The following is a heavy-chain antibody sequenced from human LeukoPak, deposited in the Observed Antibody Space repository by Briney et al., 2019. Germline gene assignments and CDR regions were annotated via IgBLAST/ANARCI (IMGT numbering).Heavy chain of an antibody. D-gene: IGHD3-3*01. J-gene: IGHJ4*02. CDR1: GGSISSGGYY. V-gene: IGHV4-31*03. CDR2: IYYSGST. CDR3: ARARDLTIFGVVNPGTLDY. Sequence: SQTLSLTCTVSGGSISSGGYYWSWIRQHPGKGLEWIGYIYYSGSTYYNPSLKSRVTISVDMSKNQFSLKLSSVTAADTAVYYCARARDLTIFGVVNPGTLDYWGQGTLVTVSS.